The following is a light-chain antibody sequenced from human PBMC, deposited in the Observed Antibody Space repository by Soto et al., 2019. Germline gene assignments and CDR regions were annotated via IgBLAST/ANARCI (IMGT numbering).Light chain of an antibody. CDR2: DVN. V-gene: IGLV2-8*01. CDR3: SSFAVSHIV. CDR1: SSDIGGYDF. J-gene: IGLJ1*01. Sequence: QSVLTQPPSASGSPGQSVTISCTGTSSDIGGYDFVSWFQQHPDKAPKLIIYDVNKRPSGVPDRFSGSRSGNTASLTVSGLQAEDEADYYCSSFAVSHIVFGTGTKLTVL.